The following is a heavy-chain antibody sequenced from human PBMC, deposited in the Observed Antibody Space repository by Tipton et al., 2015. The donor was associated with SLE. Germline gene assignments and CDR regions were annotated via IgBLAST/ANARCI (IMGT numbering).Heavy chain of an antibody. CDR3: ARDTRGLATIWGAFDI. V-gene: IGHV4-39*07. J-gene: IGHJ3*02. CDR1: GGSISSSSYY. D-gene: IGHD5-12*01. Sequence: TLSLTCTVSGGSISSSSYYWGWIRQPPGKGLEWIGSIYYSGSTYYNPSLKSRVTISVDTSKNQFSLKLSSVTAADTAVYYWARDTRGLATIWGAFDIWGQGTMVTVSS. CDR2: IYYSGST.